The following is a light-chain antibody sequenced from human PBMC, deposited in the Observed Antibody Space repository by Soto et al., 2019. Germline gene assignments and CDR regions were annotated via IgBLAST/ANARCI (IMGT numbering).Light chain of an antibody. CDR1: SSNIGQNY. Sequence: QAVVTQPPSVSAAPGQKVTISCSGSSSNIGQNYVAWYQQVPGTAPKLLIYDNSKRPSGIPDRFSGSKSGTSATLGITGLQTGDEADYYCGTWDSSLSAGVFGGGTQLTVL. V-gene: IGLV1-51*01. J-gene: IGLJ2*01. CDR3: GTWDSSLSAGV. CDR2: DNS.